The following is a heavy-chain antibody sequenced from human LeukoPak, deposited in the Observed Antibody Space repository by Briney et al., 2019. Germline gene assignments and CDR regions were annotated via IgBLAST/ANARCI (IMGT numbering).Heavy chain of an antibody. D-gene: IGHD6-6*01. V-gene: IGHV3-73*01. CDR2: IRSKANTYAT. Sequence: GGSLRLSCAASGFTFSGSAMHWVRQASGKGLEWVGRIRSKANTYATAYAASVKGRFTTSRHDSKNTAYLQMNSLKTEDTAVYYCTRRSSIAARGNDFWGQGALVTVSS. J-gene: IGHJ4*02. CDR1: GFTFSGSA. CDR3: TRRSSIAARGNDF.